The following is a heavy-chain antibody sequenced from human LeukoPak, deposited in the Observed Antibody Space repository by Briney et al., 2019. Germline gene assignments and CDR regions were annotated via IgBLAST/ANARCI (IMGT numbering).Heavy chain of an antibody. CDR1: GFKFDDYA. V-gene: IGHV3-9*01. CDR2: INWNSGFI. Sequence: GGSLRLSCAASGFKFDDYAMHWVRQTPGKGLEWVASINWNSGFIDYGDSVKGRVIISRDDAKNSLHLQMNSLRADDTAVYYCVKDSPPRYSGSPPAYWGQGTLVTVSS. CDR3: VKDSPPRYSGSPPAY. J-gene: IGHJ4*02. D-gene: IGHD1-26*01.